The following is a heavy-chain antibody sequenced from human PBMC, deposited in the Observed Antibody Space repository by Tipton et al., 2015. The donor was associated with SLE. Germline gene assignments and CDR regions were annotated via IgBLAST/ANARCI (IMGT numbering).Heavy chain of an antibody. CDR1: GASINSYY. Sequence: GLVKPSETLSLTCSVSGASINSYYWSWIRQPPGKGLEWIGYIYYSGSTNYNPSFNSRVTISVDTTKNQLSLELNSVTAADTAVYYCARVAGYSKSNWYLDLWGRGTLVTVSS. D-gene: IGHD4-11*01. CDR2: IYYSGST. J-gene: IGHJ2*01. V-gene: IGHV4-59*01. CDR3: ARVAGYSKSNWYLDL.